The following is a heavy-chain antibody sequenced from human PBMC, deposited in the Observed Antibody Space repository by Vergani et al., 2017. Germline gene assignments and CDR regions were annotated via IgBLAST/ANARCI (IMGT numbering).Heavy chain of an antibody. CDR1: GFTFGDYA. J-gene: IGHJ4*02. CDR3: TRVGSSGWYPKCYFDY. D-gene: IGHD6-19*01. V-gene: IGHV3-49*03. CDR2: IRSKAYGGTT. Sequence: EVQLVESGGGLVQPGRSLRLSCTASGFTFGDYAMSWFRQAPGKGLAWVGFIRSKAYGGTTEYAASVKGRFIISRDDSKSIAYLQMNSLKTEDTAVYYCTRVGSSGWYPKCYFDYWGQGTLVTVSS.